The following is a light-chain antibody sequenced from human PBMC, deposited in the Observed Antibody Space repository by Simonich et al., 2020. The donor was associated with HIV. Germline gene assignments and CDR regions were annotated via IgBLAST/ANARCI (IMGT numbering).Light chain of an antibody. Sequence: EIVMIHSPSTLSVSPGERAPLSCRASHIVSNNLVLYQQKLGQAPRLLIYGASTRATGIPSRCSGSGSGKEFTLTISSMQSEDFAVYYCQQYDDWLLLTFGGGTKVEI. J-gene: IGKJ4*01. CDR1: HIVSNN. V-gene: IGKV3-15*01. CDR3: QQYDDWLLLT. CDR2: GAS.